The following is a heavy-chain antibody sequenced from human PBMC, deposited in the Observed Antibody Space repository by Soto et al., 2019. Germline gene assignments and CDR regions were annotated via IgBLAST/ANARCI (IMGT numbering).Heavy chain of an antibody. CDR2: TNQDGSEK. CDR3: SGGVGDAF. V-gene: IGHV3-7*04. D-gene: IGHD1-26*01. J-gene: IGHJ4*02. Sequence: EVHLVESGGGLVQTGGSLRLSCAIFEGTVIRDWMNWVRQAPGKGLEWVAHTNQDGSEKYYVDSVKGRFPISRGNDKNSLYLQMNSLRAEDTAMYYCSGGVGDAFWGQGTLVTVSS. CDR1: EGTVIRDW.